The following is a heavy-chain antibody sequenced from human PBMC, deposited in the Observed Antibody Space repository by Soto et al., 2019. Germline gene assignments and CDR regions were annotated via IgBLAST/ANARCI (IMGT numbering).Heavy chain of an antibody. Sequence: QITLKESGPPLVKPTQTLTLTCTFSGFSLTTSGVGVTWIRQPPGKALDWLALIYWDDDKRYSPSLKTRLTITKDTSRNQVVITMTDMDPLDTATYYCAHIGGAANYYPNYFDYWGQGSLVTVSS. CDR1: GFSLTTSGVG. J-gene: IGHJ4*02. CDR2: IYWDDDK. CDR3: AHIGGAANYYPNYFDY. D-gene: IGHD3-10*01. V-gene: IGHV2-5*02.